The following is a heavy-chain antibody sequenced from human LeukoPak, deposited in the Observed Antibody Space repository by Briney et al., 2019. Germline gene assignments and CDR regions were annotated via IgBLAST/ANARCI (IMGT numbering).Heavy chain of an antibody. V-gene: IGHV3-64*01. CDR3: ARDSSSSSMVVAAIHPYNWFDP. Sequence: TGGSLRLPCAASGFTFSSYAMHWVRQAPGKGLEYVSAISSNGGSTYYANSVKGRFTISRDNSKNTLYLQMGSLRAEDMAVYYCARDSSSSSMVVAAIHPYNWFDPWGQGTLVTVSS. D-gene: IGHD2-15*01. CDR1: GFTFSSYA. J-gene: IGHJ5*02. CDR2: ISSNGGST.